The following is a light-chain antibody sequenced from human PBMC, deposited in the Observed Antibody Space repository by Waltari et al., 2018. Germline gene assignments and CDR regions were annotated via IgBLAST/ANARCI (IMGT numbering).Light chain of an antibody. Sequence: QTVVTQEPSFSVSPGGTVTLTCALSSGSVSTSYYPSWYQQTPGQAQRTLIYNTNTRSAGVPDRCSGSILGNKAALTITGAQADDESDYYCVLYMGSGIWVFGGGTRLTVL. V-gene: IGLV8-61*01. CDR3: VLYMGSGIWV. CDR1: SGSVSTSYY. CDR2: NTN. J-gene: IGLJ3*02.